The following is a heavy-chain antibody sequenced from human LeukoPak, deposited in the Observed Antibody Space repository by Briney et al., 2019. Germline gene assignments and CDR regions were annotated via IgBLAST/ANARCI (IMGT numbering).Heavy chain of an antibody. J-gene: IGHJ4*02. Sequence: GGSPRLSCAASGFTFSSYAMSWVRQAPGKGLEWVSAISGSGGSTYYADSVKGRFTISRDNSKNTLYLQMNSLRAEDTAVYYCAKNGYSSSSHDYWGQGTLVTVSS. CDR3: AKNGYSSSSHDY. CDR1: GFTFSSYA. D-gene: IGHD6-6*01. V-gene: IGHV3-23*01. CDR2: ISGSGGST.